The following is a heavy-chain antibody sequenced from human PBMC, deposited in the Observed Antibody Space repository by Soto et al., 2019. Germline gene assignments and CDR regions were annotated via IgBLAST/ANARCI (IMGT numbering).Heavy chain of an antibody. J-gene: IGHJ4*02. CDR3: ARGTTGYSSCWFDY. Sequence: GGSLRLSCAASGFTFSSYSMNWVRQAPGKGLEWVSSISSSSSYIYYADSVKGRFNISRDNAKKSLYVQMNSLRAEDTAVYSRARGTTGYSSCWFDYWGQGTLVTVSS. CDR2: ISSSSSYI. CDR1: GFTFSSYS. V-gene: IGHV3-21*01. D-gene: IGHD6-13*01.